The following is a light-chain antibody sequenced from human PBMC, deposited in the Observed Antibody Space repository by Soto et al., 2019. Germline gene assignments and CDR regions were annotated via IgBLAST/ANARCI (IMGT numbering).Light chain of an antibody. V-gene: IGKV4-1*01. J-gene: IGKJ3*01. CDR3: QHYYSSPLS. CDR2: WAS. Sequence: DIVMTQSPDSLAVSLGERATINCKSSQSVLYSSNNKNYLAWYQQKPGQPPKLFIYWASTREPGVPDRFSGSGPGTDFNLTISSLQAEYGVVYYCQHYYSSPLSFGPGTKVDIK. CDR1: QSVLYSSNNKNY.